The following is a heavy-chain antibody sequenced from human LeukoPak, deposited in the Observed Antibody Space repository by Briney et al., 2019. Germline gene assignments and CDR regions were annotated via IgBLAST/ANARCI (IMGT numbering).Heavy chain of an antibody. D-gene: IGHD3-10*01. Sequence: GASVKVSCKASGYTFTGYYMHWVRQAPGQGLEWMGWINPNSGGTNYAQKFQGRVTMTRDTSISTAYMELSRLRSDDTAVYYCARAGMVRGVIITLFDYWGQGTLVTVSS. CDR3: ARAGMVRGVIITLFDY. CDR2: INPNSGGT. J-gene: IGHJ4*02. V-gene: IGHV1-2*02. CDR1: GYTFTGYY.